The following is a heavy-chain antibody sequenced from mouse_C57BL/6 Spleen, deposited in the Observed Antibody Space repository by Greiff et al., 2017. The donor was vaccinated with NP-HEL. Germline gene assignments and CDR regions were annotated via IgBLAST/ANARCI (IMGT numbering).Heavy chain of an antibody. CDR2: ISYDGSN. V-gene: IGHV3-6*01. CDR1: GYSITSGYY. Sequence: EVKLVESGPGLVKPSQSLSLTCSVTGYSITSGYYWNWIRQFPGNKLEWMGYISYDGSNNYNPSLKNRISITRDTSKNQFFLKLNSVTTEDTATYYCARGRGSYFDYWGQGTTLTVSS. J-gene: IGHJ2*01. CDR3: ARGRGSYFDY.